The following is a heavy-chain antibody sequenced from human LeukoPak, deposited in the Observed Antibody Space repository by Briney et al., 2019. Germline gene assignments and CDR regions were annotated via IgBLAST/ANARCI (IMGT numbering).Heavy chain of an antibody. V-gene: IGHV4-39*07. CDR1: GGSISSSSDY. D-gene: IGHD3-9*01. J-gene: IGHJ4*02. CDR3: ARQHNYDILTGYPYYFDY. Sequence: ETLSLTCTVSGGSISSSSDYWGWIRQPPGKGLEWIGIIYYSGSTYYNPSLKSRVTISVDTSKNQFSLKLSSVTAADTAVYYCARQHNYDILTGYPYYFDYWGQGTLVTVSS. CDR2: IYYSGST.